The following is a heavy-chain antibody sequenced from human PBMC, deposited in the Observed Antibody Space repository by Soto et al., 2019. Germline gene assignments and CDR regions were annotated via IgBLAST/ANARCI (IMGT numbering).Heavy chain of an antibody. Sequence: ASVKVSCKASGYTFTGYYMHWVRQAPGQGLEWMGWINPNSGSTNYAQKFQGWVTMTRDTSISTAYMELSRLRSDDTAVYYCARVALYKDGVEYYYYGMDVWGPGTTVTVSS. V-gene: IGHV1-2*04. J-gene: IGHJ6*02. CDR1: GYTFTGYY. D-gene: IGHD1-20*01. CDR3: ARVALYKDGVEYYYYGMDV. CDR2: INPNSGST.